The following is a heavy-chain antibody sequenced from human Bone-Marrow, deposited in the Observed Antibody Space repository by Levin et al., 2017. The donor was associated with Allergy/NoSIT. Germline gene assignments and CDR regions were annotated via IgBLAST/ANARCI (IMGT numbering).Heavy chain of an antibody. CDR2: ITWSSSVL. J-gene: IGHJ5*02. V-gene: IGHV3-9*01. CDR1: GFTFDDYA. Sequence: GGSLRLSCAASGFTFDDYAMHWVRQAPGKGLEWVSGITWSSSVLCYADSVKGRFTISRDNAKNSLYLQMNNLRVEDAALYYCAKDRAMISGGLDPWGQGTLVTVSS. D-gene: IGHD1-26*01. CDR3: AKDRAMISGGLDP.